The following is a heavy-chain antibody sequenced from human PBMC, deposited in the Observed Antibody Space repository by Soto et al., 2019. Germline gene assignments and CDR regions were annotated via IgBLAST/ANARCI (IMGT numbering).Heavy chain of an antibody. D-gene: IGHD3-22*01. J-gene: IGHJ6*02. CDR3: ARYVPEETGYYDSSGSYGMDV. CDR1: GGTFSSYA. CDR2: IIPIFGTA. V-gene: IGHV1-69*13. Sequence: SVKVSCKASGGTFSSYAISWVRQAPGQGLEWMGGIIPIFGTANYAQKFQGRVTITADESTSTAYMELSSLRSEDTAVYYCARYVPEETGYYDSSGSYGMDVWGQGTTVTVSS.